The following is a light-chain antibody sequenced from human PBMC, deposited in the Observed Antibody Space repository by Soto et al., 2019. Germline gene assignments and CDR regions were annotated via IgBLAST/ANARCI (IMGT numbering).Light chain of an antibody. J-gene: IGLJ1*01. Sequence: QSVLTQPPSVSGAPGQRVTISCTGSSSNIGAGYDVHWYQQLPGTAPKLLIYGNSNRPSGVPDRLSGSKSGTSASLAITGLQAEDEADYSCQSYDSSLSGSKVFGTGTKLTVL. CDR3: QSYDSSLSGSKV. V-gene: IGLV1-40*01. CDR2: GNS. CDR1: SSNIGAGYD.